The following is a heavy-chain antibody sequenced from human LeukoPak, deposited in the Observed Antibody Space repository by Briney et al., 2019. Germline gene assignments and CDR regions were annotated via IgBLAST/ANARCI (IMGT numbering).Heavy chain of an antibody. J-gene: IGHJ4*02. D-gene: IGHD6-19*01. CDR1: GFTFSSYA. CDR2: ISGSGGST. Sequence: GGSLRLSCAASGFTFSSYAMSWVRQAPGKGLEWVSAISGSGGSTYYADSVKGRFTISRDNAKNSLYLQMNSLRAEDTALYYCAKDSSGWLRSFDYWGQGTLVTVSS. CDR3: AKDSSGWLRSFDY. V-gene: IGHV3-23*01.